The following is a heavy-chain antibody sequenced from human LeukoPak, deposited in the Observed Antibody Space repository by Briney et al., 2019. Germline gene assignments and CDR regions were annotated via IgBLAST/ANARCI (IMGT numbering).Heavy chain of an antibody. CDR3: AKEGFDY. Sequence: PGGSLRLSCAASGFIFDNYAMHCVRQAPRKGLEWVSGISDSGDSTYYADSVKGRFTISRDNSKYTLYVQMNSLRAEDTAIYYCAKEGFDYWGQGTLVTVSS. CDR2: ISDSGDST. J-gene: IGHJ4*02. V-gene: IGHV3-23*01. CDR1: GFIFDNYA.